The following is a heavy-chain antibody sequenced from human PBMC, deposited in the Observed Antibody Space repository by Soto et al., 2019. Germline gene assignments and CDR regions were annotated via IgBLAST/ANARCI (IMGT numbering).Heavy chain of an antibody. D-gene: IGHD3-16*01. J-gene: IGHJ3*02. CDR1: GFTFGDYA. V-gene: IGHV3-49*03. CDR3: SRDLLGLRAFDI. CDR2: IRSKASGGTA. Sequence: GGSLRLSCTTSGFTFGDYAVSWLRQAPGKGLEWVSFIRSKASGGTAEYAASVKGRFTISRDDSKSIAYLQMNSLKTEDTAVYYCSRDLLGLRAFDIWGQGTMVTVSS.